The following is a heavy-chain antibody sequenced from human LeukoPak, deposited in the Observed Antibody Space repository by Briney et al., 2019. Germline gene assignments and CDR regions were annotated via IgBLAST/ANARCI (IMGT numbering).Heavy chain of an antibody. Sequence: ASVKVSCKASGYTFTSYGISWVRQAPGQGLEWMGWISAYNGNTNYAQKFQGRVTMTRNTSISTAYMELSSLRSEDTAVYYCARDLRYFDWLSLGWYFDLWGRGTLVTVSS. CDR2: ISAYNGNT. D-gene: IGHD3-9*01. CDR1: GYTFTSYG. CDR3: ARDLRYFDWLSLGWYFDL. V-gene: IGHV1-18*01. J-gene: IGHJ2*01.